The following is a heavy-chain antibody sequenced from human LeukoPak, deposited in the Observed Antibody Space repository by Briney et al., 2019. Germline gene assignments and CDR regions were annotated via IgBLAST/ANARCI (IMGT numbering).Heavy chain of an antibody. V-gene: IGHV3-30-3*02. CDR3: AKDWGGSTPRYIDS. CDR2: ISYDGSNK. J-gene: IGHJ4*02. Sequence: QAGGSLRLSCAASGFTFSSYAMHWVRQAPGKGLEWVAVISYDGSNKYYADSVKGRFTISRDNSKNTLYLQMNSLRPEDTAVYYCAKDWGGSTPRYIDSWGQGTLVTVSS. D-gene: IGHD3-16*01. CDR1: GFTFSSYA.